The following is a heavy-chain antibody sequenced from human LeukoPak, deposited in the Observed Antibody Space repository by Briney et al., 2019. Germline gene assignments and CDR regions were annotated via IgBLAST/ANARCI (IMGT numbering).Heavy chain of an antibody. CDR2: ISSSSSYI. J-gene: IGHJ3*02. CDR3: AREDTAMSAFDI. V-gene: IGHV3-21*01. CDR1: GFTFSSYG. D-gene: IGHD5-18*01. Sequence: PGGSLRLSCAASGFTFSSYGMHWVRQAPGKGLEWVSSISSSSSYIYYADSVKGRFTISRDNAKNSLYLQMNSLRAEDTAVYYCAREDTAMSAFDIWGQGTMVTVSS.